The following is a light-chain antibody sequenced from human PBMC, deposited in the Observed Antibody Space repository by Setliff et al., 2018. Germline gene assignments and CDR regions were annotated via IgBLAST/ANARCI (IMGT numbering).Light chain of an antibody. CDR3: ATWDDGLNGAV. J-gene: IGLJ2*01. Sequence: QSVLTQPPSASGTPGQRVTISCSGSRSDVGPNTVDWYQQLPGTAPKLLVFANSQRPSGVPDRFSGSKSGTTASLVISGLQSEDEAHYYCATWDDGLNGAVFGGGTKVAVL. CDR1: RSDVGPNT. CDR2: ANS. V-gene: IGLV1-44*01.